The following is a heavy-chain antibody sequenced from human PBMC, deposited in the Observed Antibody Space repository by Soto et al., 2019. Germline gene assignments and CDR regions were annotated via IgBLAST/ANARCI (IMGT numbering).Heavy chain of an antibody. CDR2: INHSGST. V-gene: IGHV4-34*01. J-gene: IGHJ6*03. CDR3: AKGRGGWSIAARSYYYYMDV. Sequence: QVQLQQWGAGLLKPSETLSLTCAVYGGSFSGYYWSWIRQPPGKGLEWIGEINHSGSTNYNPSLMSRVTIPVGRSKIRLSLELCSVTAVDTAVYYCAKGRGGWSIAARSYYYYMDVWGKGTTVTVSS. CDR1: GGSFSGYY. D-gene: IGHD6-6*01.